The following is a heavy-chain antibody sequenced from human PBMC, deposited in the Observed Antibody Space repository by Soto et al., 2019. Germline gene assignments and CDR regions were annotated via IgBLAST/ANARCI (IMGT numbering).Heavy chain of an antibody. J-gene: IGHJ4*02. Sequence: GGSLRLSCSASGFTFSSYAMHWARQAPGKGLEYVSAISSNGGSTYYADSVKGRFTISRDNSKNTLYLQMSSLRAEDTAVYYCVKTLQYSYGLPHWGQGTLVTVSS. CDR1: GFTFSSYA. CDR3: VKTLQYSYGLPH. V-gene: IGHV3-64D*06. D-gene: IGHD5-18*01. CDR2: ISSNGGST.